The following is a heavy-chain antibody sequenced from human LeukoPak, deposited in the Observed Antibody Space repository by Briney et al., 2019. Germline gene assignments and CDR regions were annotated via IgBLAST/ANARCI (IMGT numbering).Heavy chain of an antibody. J-gene: IGHJ4*02. Sequence: GGSLRLSCAASGFTFSSYAMSWVRQAPGKGLEWVARLVYDARSDYANSVKGRFSISRDDSKNTLFLDMSNLRVEDTALYYCARDLSAAFDFWGQGVLVTVSS. CDR1: GFTFSSYA. CDR2: LVYDARS. D-gene: IGHD6-19*01. CDR3: ARDLSAAFDF. V-gene: IGHV3-33*08.